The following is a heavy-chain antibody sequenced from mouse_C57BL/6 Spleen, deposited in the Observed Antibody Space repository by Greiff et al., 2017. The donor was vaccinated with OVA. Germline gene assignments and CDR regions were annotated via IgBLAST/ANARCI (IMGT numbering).Heavy chain of an antibody. V-gene: IGHV1-26*01. CDR2: INPNNGGT. CDR3: AMGYDGYYYAMDY. D-gene: IGHD2-3*01. Sequence: VQLQQSGPELVKPGASVKISCKASGYTFTDYYMNWVKQSHGKSLEWIGDINPNNGGTSYNQKFKGKATLTVDKSSSTAYMELRSLTSEDSAVDYCAMGYDGYYYAMDYWGQGTSVTVSS. J-gene: IGHJ4*01. CDR1: GYTFTDYY.